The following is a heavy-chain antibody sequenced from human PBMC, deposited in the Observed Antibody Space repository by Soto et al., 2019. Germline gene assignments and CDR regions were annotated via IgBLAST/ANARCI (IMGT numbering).Heavy chain of an antibody. CDR3: VRGMNPLF. Sequence: GSLRISCAASGFTLRTYTMNWVRQAPGKGLEWVSSISISSSDRYYADSVRGRFTISRDNAKNALYLQMNSLRADDTAVYFCVRGMNPLFGGQGTLVTVSS. CDR1: GFTLRTYT. CDR2: ISISSSDR. J-gene: IGHJ4*01. V-gene: IGHV3-21*06.